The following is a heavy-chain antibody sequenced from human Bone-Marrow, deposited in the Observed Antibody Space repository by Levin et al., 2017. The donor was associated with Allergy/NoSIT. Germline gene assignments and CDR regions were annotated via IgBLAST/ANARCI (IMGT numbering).Heavy chain of an antibody. CDR1: GFTFSSYS. V-gene: IGHV3-48*01. D-gene: IGHD3-10*01. Sequence: GGSLRLSCAASGFTFSSYSMNWVRQAPGKGLEWVSYISSSSSTIYYADSVKGRFTISRDNAKNSLYLQMNSLRAEDTAVYYCARDLALSGSGSYDAFDIWGQGTMVTVSS. J-gene: IGHJ3*02. CDR3: ARDLALSGSGSYDAFDI. CDR2: ISSSSSTI.